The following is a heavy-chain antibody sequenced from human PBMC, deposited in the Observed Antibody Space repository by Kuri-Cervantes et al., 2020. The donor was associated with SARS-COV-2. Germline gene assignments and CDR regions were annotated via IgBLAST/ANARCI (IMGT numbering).Heavy chain of an antibody. D-gene: IGHD6-19*01. CDR3: ARHALGGWYNEGEYYFHS. CDR2: IYYSGST. V-gene: IGHV4-39*01. J-gene: IGHJ4*02. CDR1: GGSISSSSYY. Sequence: SETLSLTCTVSGGSISSSSYYWGWIRQPPGKGLEWIGSIYYSGSTYYNPSLKSRVTISVDTSKNQFSLKLSSVTAADTAVYYCARHALGGWYNEGEYYFHSWGQGTLVTVSS.